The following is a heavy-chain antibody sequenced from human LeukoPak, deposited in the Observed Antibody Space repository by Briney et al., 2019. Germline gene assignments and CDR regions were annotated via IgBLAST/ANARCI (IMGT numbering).Heavy chain of an antibody. CDR1: GFTFSNYG. J-gene: IGHJ3*02. Sequence: PGRSLRLSCAASGFTFSNYGMHWVRQAPGKGLEWVTSIWYDGSNKYYADSVKGRFTISRDNSKNTLYLQMNSLRAEDTAVYYCARTDTMIDAFDIWGQGTMVTVSS. D-gene: IGHD3-22*01. V-gene: IGHV3-33*01. CDR2: IWYDGSNK. CDR3: ARTDTMIDAFDI.